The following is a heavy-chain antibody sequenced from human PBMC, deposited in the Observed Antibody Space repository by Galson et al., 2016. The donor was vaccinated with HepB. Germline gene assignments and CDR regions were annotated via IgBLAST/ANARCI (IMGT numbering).Heavy chain of an antibody. J-gene: IGHJ6*02. V-gene: IGHV2-5*02. CDR2: IFWDDDK. CDR1: GFSLTTSGVG. Sequence: ALVKPTQTLTLTCTFSGFSLTTSGVGVGWIRQPPGRALEWLTLIFWDDDKRYNPSLKSRLTIAKDTSKNQVVLRMANADPVDTATYYCAHFYYGMDVWGQGTTVTVSS. CDR3: AHFYYGMDV.